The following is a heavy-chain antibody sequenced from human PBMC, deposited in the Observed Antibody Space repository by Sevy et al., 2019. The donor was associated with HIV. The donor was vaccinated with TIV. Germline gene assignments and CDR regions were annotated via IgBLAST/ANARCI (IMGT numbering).Heavy chain of an antibody. V-gene: IGHV1-18*01. CDR3: PRDLGGYGGNSIDY. D-gene: IGHD2-21*02. Sequence: ASVKVSCKASGYTFASYGISWVRQAPGHGLEWMGWISADNGNTNYAQKLQGRVTMTTDTSTSTAYMELRSLRSDDTAVYYCPRDLGGYGGNSIDYWGQGTLVTVSS. J-gene: IGHJ4*02. CDR2: ISADNGNT. CDR1: GYTFASYG.